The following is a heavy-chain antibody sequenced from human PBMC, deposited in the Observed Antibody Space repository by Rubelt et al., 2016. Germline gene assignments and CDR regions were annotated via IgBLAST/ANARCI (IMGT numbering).Heavy chain of an antibody. Sequence: QVTLRESGPALVKPTQTLTLTCTFSGFSLSTSGMCVSWIRQPPGKALEWLALIDWDDDKYYSTSLKTRLTISKDTSKNQVVLTMTNMDPVDTATYYCARLSLTYYDFPGYGMDVWGQGTTVTVSS. CDR1: GFSLSTSGMC. CDR3: ARLSLTYYDFPGYGMDV. J-gene: IGHJ6*02. D-gene: IGHD3-3*01. V-gene: IGHV2-70*01. CDR2: IDWDDDK.